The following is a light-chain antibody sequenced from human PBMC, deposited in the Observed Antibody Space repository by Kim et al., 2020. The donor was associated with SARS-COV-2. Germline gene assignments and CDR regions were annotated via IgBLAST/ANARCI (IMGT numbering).Light chain of an antibody. J-gene: IGKJ1*01. Sequence: ATVGDRFTITCRARQSVSSRLAWYQLKPGKGPKLVIYDADSLQSGVPARFSGSGSGTEFTLTISSLQPDDFATYYCQHYNSYPWTFGQGTKVDIK. CDR2: DAD. CDR1: QSVSSR. CDR3: QHYNSYPWT. V-gene: IGKV1-5*01.